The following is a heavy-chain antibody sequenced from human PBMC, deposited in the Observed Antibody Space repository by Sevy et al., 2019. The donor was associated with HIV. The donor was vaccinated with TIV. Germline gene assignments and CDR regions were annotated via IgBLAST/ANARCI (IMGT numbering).Heavy chain of an antibody. CDR3: ARGGRRIDVYNRKDAFDI. D-gene: IGHD1-20*01. CDR1: GFTFSSYE. V-gene: IGHV3-48*03. J-gene: IGHJ3*02. Sequence: GVSLRLSCAASGFTFSSYEMNWVRQAPGKGLEWLSHISSSGSSMYYADSVKGRFTISRDNAKNSLYLQMNSLRAEDKAVYYCARGGRRIDVYNRKDAFDIWGQGTMVTVSS. CDR2: ISSSGSSM.